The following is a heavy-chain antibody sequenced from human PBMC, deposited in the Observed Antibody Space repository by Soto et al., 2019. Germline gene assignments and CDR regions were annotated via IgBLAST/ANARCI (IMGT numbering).Heavy chain of an antibody. D-gene: IGHD6-13*01. CDR1: GGTFSRHA. CDR3: ARAAIHGSSWYFWFDP. V-gene: IGHV1-69*01. Sequence: QVQLVQSGSEVKMPGSSVKVSCKTPGGTFSRHAINWVRQAPGQGLEWMGGIIPMFGTTNYAQKFKGRVTISADESTSKAYTELSSLRSEDAAVYYCARAAIHGSSWYFWFDPWGQGPLGTVSS. CDR2: IIPMFGTT. J-gene: IGHJ5*02.